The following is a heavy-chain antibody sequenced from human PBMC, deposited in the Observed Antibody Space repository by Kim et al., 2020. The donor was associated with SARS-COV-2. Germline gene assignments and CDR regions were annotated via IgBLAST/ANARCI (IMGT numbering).Heavy chain of an antibody. Sequence: GGSLRLSCAASGLTFSSYGMHWVRQAQGKGREWVAVISYDGSNTYYADSVKGRFTISRDNPTNTLYLQMNSLRAEDTAVYYCAKPTGYVTTFFDYWGQGTLVTVSS. CDR2: ISYDGSNT. J-gene: IGHJ4*02. V-gene: IGHV3-30*18. CDR1: GLTFSSYG. CDR3: AKPTGYVTTFFDY. D-gene: IGHD3-16*01.